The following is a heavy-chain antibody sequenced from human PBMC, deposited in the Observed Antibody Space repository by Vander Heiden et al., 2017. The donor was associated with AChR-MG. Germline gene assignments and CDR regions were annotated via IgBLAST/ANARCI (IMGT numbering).Heavy chain of an antibody. CDR1: GGSLSSSNW. J-gene: IGHJ6*04. CDR2: INHSRTT. CDR3: ARNPRIRALDV. Sequence: QVQPQESGPGPVKPSGTLSLPCAVPGGSLSSSNWWSWVRQPPCKGLEWIGEINHSRTTNGSPSLKGRVTITVYKSKHRFSLNLSSVTSADTAVCYCARNPRIRALDVWGKGTTVTVSS. V-gene: IGHV4-4*02.